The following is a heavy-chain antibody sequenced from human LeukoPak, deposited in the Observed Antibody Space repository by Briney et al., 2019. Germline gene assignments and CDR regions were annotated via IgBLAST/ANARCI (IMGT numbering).Heavy chain of an antibody. Sequence: QPGGSLRLSCAASGFTFSSYGMHWVRQAPGKGLEWVAVIWYDGSNKYYADSVKGRFTISRDNSKNTLYLQMNSLRAEDTAVYYCARGLWFGELSDLYYFDYWGQGTLVTVSS. CDR2: IWYDGSNK. V-gene: IGHV3-33*01. CDR1: GFTFSSYG. CDR3: ARGLWFGELSDLYYFDY. J-gene: IGHJ4*02. D-gene: IGHD3-10*01.